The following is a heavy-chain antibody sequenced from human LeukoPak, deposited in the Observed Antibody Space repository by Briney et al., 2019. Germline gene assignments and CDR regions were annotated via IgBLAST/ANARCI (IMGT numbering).Heavy chain of an antibody. J-gene: IGHJ4*02. V-gene: IGHV4-4*07. CDR2: IYTSGNT. Sequence: SETLSLTCTVSGGSISGYYWSWIRQPPRKGLEWIGRIYTSGNTNYNPPLKSRVTMSVDTSKNQFSLKLSSVTAADTAMYYCAREAGNTQYFDYWGQGTLVTVSS. CDR3: AREAGNTQYFDY. D-gene: IGHD1-1*01. CDR1: GGSISGYY.